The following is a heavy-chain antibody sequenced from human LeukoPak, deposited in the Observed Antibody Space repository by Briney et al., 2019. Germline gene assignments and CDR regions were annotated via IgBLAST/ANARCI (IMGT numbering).Heavy chain of an antibody. CDR2: IYSGGST. Sequence: GGTLRLSCAASGFTFSSYGMSWVRQAPGKGLEWVSVIYSGGSTYYADSVKGRFTISRDNSKNTLYLQMNSLRAEDTAVYYCARGYSSGWYSSGDYWGQGTLVTVSS. CDR1: GFTFSSYG. J-gene: IGHJ4*02. V-gene: IGHV3-53*01. D-gene: IGHD6-19*01. CDR3: ARGYSSGWYSSGDY.